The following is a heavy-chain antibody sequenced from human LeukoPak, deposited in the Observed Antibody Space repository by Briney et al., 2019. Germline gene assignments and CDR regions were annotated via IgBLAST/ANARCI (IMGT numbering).Heavy chain of an antibody. D-gene: IGHD1-26*01. CDR3: ARGYSGSYSS. V-gene: IGHV3-7*04. CDR2: IKQDGSEK. J-gene: IGHJ5*02. CDR1: RFTFSSYW. Sequence: PGGSLRLSCAASRFTFSSYWMSWVRQAPGKGLEWVANIKQDGSEKYYVDSVKGRFTISRDNAKNSLYLQMNSLRAEDTAVYYCARGYSGSYSSWGQGTLVTVSS.